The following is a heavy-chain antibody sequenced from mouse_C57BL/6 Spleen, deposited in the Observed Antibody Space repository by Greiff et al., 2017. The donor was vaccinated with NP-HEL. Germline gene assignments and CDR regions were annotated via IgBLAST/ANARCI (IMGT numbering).Heavy chain of an antibody. V-gene: IGHV1-72*01. J-gene: IGHJ4*01. CDR1: GYTFTSYW. CDR2: IDPNSGGT. Sequence: VKLQQPGAELVKPGASVKLSCKASGYTFTSYWMHWVKQRPGRGLEWIGRIDPNSGGTKYNEKFKSKATLTVDKPSSTAYMQLSSLTSEDSAVYYGARDSGVGHYYAMDDWGQGTSVTVSS. CDR3: ARDSGVGHYYAMDD. D-gene: IGHD1-1*01.